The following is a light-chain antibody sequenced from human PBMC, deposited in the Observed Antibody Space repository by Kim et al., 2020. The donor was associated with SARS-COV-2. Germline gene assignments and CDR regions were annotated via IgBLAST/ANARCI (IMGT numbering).Light chain of an antibody. CDR1: SSDVGGYNY. J-gene: IGLJ3*02. CDR2: DVS. CDR3: SSYTSNSALV. Sequence: QSALTQPASVSGSPGQSITISCTGTSSDVGGYNYVSWYQQHPGKAPKLMIYDVSKLPSGVSNRFSGSKSGHTASLTISGLQAEDEADYYCSSYTSNSALVFGWGTQLTVL. V-gene: IGLV2-14*01.